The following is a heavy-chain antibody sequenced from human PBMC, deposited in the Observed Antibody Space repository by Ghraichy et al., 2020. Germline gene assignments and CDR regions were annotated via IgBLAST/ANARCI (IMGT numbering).Heavy chain of an antibody. CDR1: GGSISSGGYY. CDR2: IYYSGST. J-gene: IGHJ4*02. D-gene: IGHD6-13*01. CDR3: ARASSSWYHAFDY. Sequence: SETLSLTCTVSGGSISSGGYYWSWIRQHPGKGLEWIGYIYYSGSTYYNPSLKSRVTISVDTSKNQFSLKLSSVTAADTAVYYCARASSSWYHAFDYWGQGTLVTVSS. V-gene: IGHV4-31*03.